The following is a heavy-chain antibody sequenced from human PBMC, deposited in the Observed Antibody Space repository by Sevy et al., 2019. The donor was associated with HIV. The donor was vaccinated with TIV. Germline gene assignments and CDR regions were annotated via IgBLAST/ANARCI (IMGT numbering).Heavy chain of an antibody. V-gene: IGHV1-3*01. J-gene: IGHJ4*02. CDR3: ASSEIKYRTVFDY. D-gene: IGHD3-16*02. CDR2: INAGNGNT. CDR1: GYTFTSYA. Sequence: ASVKVSCKASGYTFTSYAMHWVRQAPGQRLEWMGWINAGNGNTKYSQKFQGRVTITRDTSASTAYMELSSLRSEDTAVYYSASSEIKYRTVFDYWGQGTLVTVSS.